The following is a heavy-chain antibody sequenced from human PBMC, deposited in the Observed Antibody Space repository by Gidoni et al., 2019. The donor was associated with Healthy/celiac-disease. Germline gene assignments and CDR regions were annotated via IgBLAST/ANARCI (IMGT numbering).Heavy chain of an antibody. CDR1: GVPFSSYA. Sequence: QVQLVESGGGVVQPGRSLRLSLAAPGVPFSSYAMTWVRQAPGKGLGWVAVISYDGSNKYYADSVKGRFTISRDNSKNKLYLQMNSLRAEDTAVYYCARDRPPLYYYYYGMDVWGQGTTVTVSS. V-gene: IGHV3-30-3*01. CDR2: ISYDGSNK. J-gene: IGHJ6*02. CDR3: ARDRPPLYYYYYGMDV.